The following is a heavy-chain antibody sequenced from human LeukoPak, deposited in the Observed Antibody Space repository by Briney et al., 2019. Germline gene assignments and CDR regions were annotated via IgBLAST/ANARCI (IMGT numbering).Heavy chain of an antibody. J-gene: IGHJ4*02. CDR3: ARAPIYDSSGYYVDY. V-gene: IGHV1-46*01. D-gene: IGHD3-22*01. Sequence: ASVKVSCKASGYTFTGYYMHWVRQAPGQGLEWMGIINPSGGSTSYAQKFQGRVTMTRDMSTSTVYMELSSLRSEDTAVYYCARAPIYDSSGYYVDYWGQGTLVTVSS. CDR1: GYTFTGYY. CDR2: INPSGGST.